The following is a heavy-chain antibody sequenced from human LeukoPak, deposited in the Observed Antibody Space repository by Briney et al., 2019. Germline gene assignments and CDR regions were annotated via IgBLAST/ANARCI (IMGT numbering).Heavy chain of an antibody. Sequence: GRTLRLSCAASGFSFSSYAMHWVRQPPGKGLEWVAVIPYDGSNKYYADSVKGRFTISRDNSKNTLYLQMKSLRAKHTAVYDGARASGSWVYYFDYWGQGTLVTVSS. CDR3: ARASGSWVYYFDY. J-gene: IGHJ4*02. CDR2: IPYDGSNK. CDR1: GFSFSSYA. V-gene: IGHV3-30*04. D-gene: IGHD1-26*01.